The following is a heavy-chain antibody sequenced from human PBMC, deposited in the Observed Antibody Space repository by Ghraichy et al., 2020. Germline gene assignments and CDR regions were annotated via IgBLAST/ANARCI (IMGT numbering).Heavy chain of an antibody. CDR2: IYYSGST. CDR3: ARRGRDPWCFDY. CDR1: GGSISSSSYY. D-gene: IGHD3-16*01. J-gene: IGHJ4*02. Sequence: SETLSLTCTVSGGSISSSSYYWGWIRQPPGKGLEWIGSIYYSGSTYYNPSLKSRVTISVDTSKNQFSLKLSSVTAAVTAVYYCARRGRDPWCFDYWGQGPLVTVSS. V-gene: IGHV4-39*01.